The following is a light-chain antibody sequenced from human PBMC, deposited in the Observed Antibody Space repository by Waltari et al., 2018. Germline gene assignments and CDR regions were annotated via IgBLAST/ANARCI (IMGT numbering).Light chain of an antibody. V-gene: IGKV3-11*01. J-gene: IGKJ4*02. CDR3: QQRNYWPLT. CDR2: DAS. Sequence: EIVLTQSPATPSLSPGQRAPLSYRASQSVRTFLAWYHQRPGQSPRLLMYDASNRATGLPARFSGSGSGTDFTLTISSLEPEDVALYYCQQRNYWPLTFGGGTRVEI. CDR1: QSVRTF.